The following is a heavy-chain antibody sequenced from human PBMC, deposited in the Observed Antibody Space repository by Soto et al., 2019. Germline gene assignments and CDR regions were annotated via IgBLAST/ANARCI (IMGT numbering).Heavy chain of an antibody. CDR2: ISGGPGT. J-gene: IGHJ4*02. D-gene: IGHD1-26*01. V-gene: IGHV3-23*01. CDR1: GFTFSTYA. Sequence: PGGSLRLSCSASGFTFSTYAMSWVRQAPGRGLEWVSAISGGPGTYYADSVEGRFTISRDNSKNTLYLQMNSLRADDTAVYYCAKDPIVGPDHYFDSWGQGTLVTVSS. CDR3: AKDPIVGPDHYFDS.